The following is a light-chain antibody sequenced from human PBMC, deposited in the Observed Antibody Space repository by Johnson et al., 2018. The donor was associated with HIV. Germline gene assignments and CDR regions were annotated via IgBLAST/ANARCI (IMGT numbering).Light chain of an antibody. CDR1: SSNIGNNY. Sequence: QSVLTQPPSVSAAPGQKVTISCSGSSSNIGNNYVSWYQQLPGTAPKLLIYENNKRPSGIPDRFSGSKSGTSATLGIPGLPTGDAADYYCGTWDSSLSAGRVFGTGTKVTVL. J-gene: IGLJ1*01. CDR2: ENN. CDR3: GTWDSSLSAGRV. V-gene: IGLV1-51*02.